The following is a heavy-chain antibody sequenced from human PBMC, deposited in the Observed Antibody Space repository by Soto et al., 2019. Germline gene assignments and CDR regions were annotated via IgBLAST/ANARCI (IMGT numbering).Heavy chain of an antibody. V-gene: IGHV2-5*02. D-gene: IGHD4-17*01. CDR3: ANRRTTVNNYGHFDR. Sequence: QITLKESGPTLVKPTQTLTLTCSFSGFSLSTSGVGVGWIRQPPGKALEWLALIYWDDDKRYSPSLKSRLTIPKDTSKSQVVLTLPNMFPVYTATYYCANRRTTVNNYGHFDRWGRGTLVTVSS. CDR1: GFSLSTSGVG. CDR2: IYWDDDK. J-gene: IGHJ2*01.